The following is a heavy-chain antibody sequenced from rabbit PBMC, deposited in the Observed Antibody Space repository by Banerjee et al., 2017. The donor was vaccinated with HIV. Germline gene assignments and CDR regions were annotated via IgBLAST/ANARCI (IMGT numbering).Heavy chain of an antibody. CDR3: ARVTGYGSTSGYPTRFDL. CDR2: IYPDYGTR. Sequence: QEQLKETGGGLVQPGGSLTLSCKASGFDFSIYGISWVRQAPGKGLEWIAYIYPDYGTRDYASWVNGRFTISLDNAQNTVFLQMTNLTGADTATYFCARVTGYGSTSGYPTRFDLWGPGTLVTVS. J-gene: IGHJ3*01. CDR1: GFDFSIYG. V-gene: IGHV1S47*01. D-gene: IGHD1-1*01.